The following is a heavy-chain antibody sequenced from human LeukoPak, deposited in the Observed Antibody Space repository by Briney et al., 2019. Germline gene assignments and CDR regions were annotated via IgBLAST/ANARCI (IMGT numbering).Heavy chain of an antibody. V-gene: IGHV3-23*01. CDR2: TSSSDAGV. D-gene: IGHD2-15*01. CDR1: GFPLSSYA. CDR3: ARAPVTSCRGAFCYPFDY. Sequence: GGSLRLSCAASGFPLSSYAMSWVRQGPGKGLEWVAATSSSDAGVYHADSVRGRFTISRDNSKNTLYLQMNSLRVEDAAVYYCARAPVTSCRGAFCYPFDYWGQGTLVTVSS. J-gene: IGHJ4*02.